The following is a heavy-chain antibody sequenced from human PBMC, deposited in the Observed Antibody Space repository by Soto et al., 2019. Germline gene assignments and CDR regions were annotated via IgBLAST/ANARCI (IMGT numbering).Heavy chain of an antibody. CDR2: VSHSGNT. CDR1: GGSFTGHF. J-gene: IGHJ5*02. CDR3: ARRSSSSLGSLFDP. V-gene: IGHV4-34*01. D-gene: IGHD6-6*01. Sequence: SETLSLTCTVSGGSFTGHFWSWVRQPPGKGLEWIGEVSHSGNTKYYPSLRSRVTMSVDTSKNQFSLKLSSVTPTDTAVYYCARRSSSSLGSLFDPWGRGILVTVSS.